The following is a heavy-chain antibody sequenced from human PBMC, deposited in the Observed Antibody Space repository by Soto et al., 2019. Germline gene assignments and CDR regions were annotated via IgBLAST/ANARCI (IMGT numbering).Heavy chain of an antibody. D-gene: IGHD1-7*01. V-gene: IGHV3-21*01. CDR3: ARDGTEGNWNYVGNAFDI. Sequence: GGSLRLSCAASGFTFSSYSMNWVRQAPGKGLEWVSSISSSSSYIYYADSVKGRFTISRDNAKNSLYLQMNSLRAEDTAVYYCARDGTEGNWNYVGNAFDIWGQGTMVTVSS. J-gene: IGHJ3*02. CDR2: ISSSSSYI. CDR1: GFTFSSYS.